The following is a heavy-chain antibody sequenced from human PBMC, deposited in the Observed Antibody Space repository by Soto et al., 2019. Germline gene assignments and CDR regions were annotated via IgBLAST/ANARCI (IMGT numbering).Heavy chain of an antibody. CDR3: ASFYGGGDAFNI. V-gene: IGHV4-59*01. J-gene: IGHJ3*02. Sequence: SETLSLTCTVSGGSISSYYWSWIRQPPGKGLEWIGYIYYSGSTNYNPSLKSRVTISVDTSKNQFSLKLSSVTAADTAVYYCASFYGGGDAFNIWGQGTMVTVSS. D-gene: IGHD4-17*01. CDR2: IYYSGST. CDR1: GGSISSYY.